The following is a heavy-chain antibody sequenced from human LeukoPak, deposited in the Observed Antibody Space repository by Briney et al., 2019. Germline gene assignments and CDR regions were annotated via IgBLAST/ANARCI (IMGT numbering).Heavy chain of an antibody. CDR3: AREPTGIIL. D-gene: IGHD5-18*01. J-gene: IGHJ4*02. CDR2: TSSTSAYI. Sequence: GGSLRLSCAASGFTFSSYSMIWVRQTPGRGLEGVSSTSSTSAYIYYADSVKGRFTISRDNAKNSLYLQMNSLRVEDTAMYYCAREPTGIILWGQGTLVTVSS. V-gene: IGHV3-21*01. CDR1: GFTFSSYS.